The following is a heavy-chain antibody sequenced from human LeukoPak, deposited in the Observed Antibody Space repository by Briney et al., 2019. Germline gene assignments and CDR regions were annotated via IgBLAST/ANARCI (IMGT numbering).Heavy chain of an antibody. CDR2: IVVGSGNA. J-gene: IGHJ4*02. Sequence: GASLKVSCKASGFTFTNSAIQWVRQARGQRLEWLGWIVVGSGNANYAQKFQDRVIITRDMSTSTAYMEVSSLRSEDTAVCYCAADDLTRAYWGQGTLVTVSS. CDR1: GFTFTNSA. CDR3: AADDLTRAY. V-gene: IGHV1-58*02.